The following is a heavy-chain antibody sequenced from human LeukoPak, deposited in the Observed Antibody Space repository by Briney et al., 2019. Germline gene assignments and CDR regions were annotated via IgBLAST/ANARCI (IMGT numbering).Heavy chain of an antibody. D-gene: IGHD3-22*01. V-gene: IGHV4-61*02. CDR1: GGSISSGSYY. CDR3: ARDRVAESPTSHITMTPPSDAFDI. Sequence: SQTLSLTCTVSGGSISSGSYYWSWIRQPAGKGLEWIGRIYTSGSTNYNPSLKSRVTISVDTSKNQFSLKLSSVTAADTAVYYCARDRVAESPTSHITMTPPSDAFDIWGQGTMVTVSS. CDR2: IYTSGST. J-gene: IGHJ3*02.